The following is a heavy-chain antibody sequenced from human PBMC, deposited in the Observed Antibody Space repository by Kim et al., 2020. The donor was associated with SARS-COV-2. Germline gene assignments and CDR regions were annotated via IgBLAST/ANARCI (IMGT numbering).Heavy chain of an antibody. D-gene: IGHD6-19*01. J-gene: IGHJ6*02. CDR3: ASLSGYSSGWPRYCYGMDV. CDR1: GGSISSYY. CDR2: IYYSGST. V-gene: IGHV4-59*13. Sequence: SETLSLTCTVSGGSISSYYWSWIRQPPGKGLEWIGYIYYSGSTNYNPSLKSRVTISVDTSKNQFSLKLSSVTAADTAVYYCASLSGYSSGWPRYCYGMDVWGQGTTVTVSS.